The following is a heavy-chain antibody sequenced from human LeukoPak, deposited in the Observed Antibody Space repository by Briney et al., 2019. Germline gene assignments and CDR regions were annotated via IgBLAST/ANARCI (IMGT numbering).Heavy chain of an antibody. CDR2: IGAYNGNT. J-gene: IGHJ6*02. D-gene: IGHD3-10*01. Sequence: GASVKVSCKASGYTFTSYGISWVRQAPGQGLEWMGWIGAYNGNTNYAQKLQGRVTMTTDTSTSTAYMELRSLRSDDTAVYYCARPYYYGSGPYYGMDVWGQGTTVTVSS. V-gene: IGHV1-18*01. CDR1: GYTFTSYG. CDR3: ARPYYYGSGPYYGMDV.